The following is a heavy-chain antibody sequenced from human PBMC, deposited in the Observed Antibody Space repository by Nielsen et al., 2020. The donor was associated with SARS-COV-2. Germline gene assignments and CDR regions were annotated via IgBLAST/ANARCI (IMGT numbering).Heavy chain of an antibody. V-gene: IGHV3-23*01. Sequence: GESLKISCAASGFTFSSYAMSWVRQAPGKGLEWVSAISGSGGSTYYADSVKGRFTISRDNSKNTLYLQMNSLRAEDTAVYYCAKVPSGCDWYRTIYYYYGMDVWGQGTTVTVSS. J-gene: IGHJ6*02. CDR1: GFTFSSYA. CDR2: ISGSGGST. CDR3: AKVPSGCDWYRTIYYYYGMDV. D-gene: IGHD5-12*01.